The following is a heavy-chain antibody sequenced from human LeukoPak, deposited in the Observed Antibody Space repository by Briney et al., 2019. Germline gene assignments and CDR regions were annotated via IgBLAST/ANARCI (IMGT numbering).Heavy chain of an antibody. V-gene: IGHV4-30-4*08. D-gene: IGHD3-3*01. CDR1: GGSISSGDYY. CDR3: ARALVVLRFLEWLFYFDY. J-gene: IGHJ4*02. CDR2: IYYSGST. Sequence: NPSQTLSLTCTVSGGSISSGDYYWSWIRQPPGKGLEWLGYIYYSGSTYYNPSLKSRVTISVDTSKNQFSLKLSSVTAADTAVYYCARALVVLRFLEWLFYFDYWGQGTLVTVSS.